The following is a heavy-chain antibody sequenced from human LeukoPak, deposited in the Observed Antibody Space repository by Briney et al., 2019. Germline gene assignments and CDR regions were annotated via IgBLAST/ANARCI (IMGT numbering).Heavy chain of an antibody. Sequence: SETLSLTCAVYGGSFSGYYWSWIRQPPGKGLEWIGEINHSGSTNYNPSLKSRVTISVDTSKNQFSLKLSSVTAADTAVYYCARGWGLRWSSLDHWGQGTLVTVSS. CDR2: INHSGST. CDR3: ARGWGLRWSSLDH. V-gene: IGHV4-34*01. D-gene: IGHD4-23*01. J-gene: IGHJ4*02. CDR1: GGSFSGYY.